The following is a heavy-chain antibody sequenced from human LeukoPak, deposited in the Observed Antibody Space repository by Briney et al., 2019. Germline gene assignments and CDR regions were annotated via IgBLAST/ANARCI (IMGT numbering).Heavy chain of an antibody. CDR1: GYTFTSYD. Sequence: ASVKVSCKASGYTFTSYDISWVRQATGQGLEWMGWMNPNSGNTGYAQKFQGRVTMTRNTSISTAYMELSSLRSEDTAVYYCARGRHSSGWYEPDYWGQGTLVTVSS. CDR2: MNPNSGNT. J-gene: IGHJ4*02. V-gene: IGHV1-8*01. CDR3: ARGRHSSGWYEPDY. D-gene: IGHD6-19*01.